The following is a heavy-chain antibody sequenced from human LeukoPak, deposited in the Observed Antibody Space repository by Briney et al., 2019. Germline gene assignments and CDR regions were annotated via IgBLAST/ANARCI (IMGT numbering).Heavy chain of an antibody. CDR3: ARGNHIYGDQSLDT. CDR2: TSFDSRSK. D-gene: IGHD2-21*02. CDR1: GFSFGAHA. V-gene: IGHV3-30*04. J-gene: IGHJ5*02. Sequence: SLRLSCVGSGFSFGAHAMHWVRQIPGKGLEWVAVTSFDSRSKHYADSVEGRFTISRDNPKKTLYLQMSDLREEDTAMYFCARGNHIYGDQSLDTWGQGTLLTVSS.